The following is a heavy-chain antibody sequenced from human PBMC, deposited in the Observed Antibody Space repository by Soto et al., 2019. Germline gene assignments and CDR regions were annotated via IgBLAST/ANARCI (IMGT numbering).Heavy chain of an antibody. CDR3: ARLLRFLEWFPDYYYGMDV. J-gene: IGHJ6*02. CDR1: GGSVSSGSYY. Sequence: PSETLSLTCTVSGGSVSSGSYYWSWIRQPPGKGLEWIGYIYYSGSTNYNPSLKSRVTISVDTSKNQFSLKLSSVTAADTAVYYCARLLRFLEWFPDYYYGMDVWGRGTTVTVSS. V-gene: IGHV4-61*01. CDR2: IYYSGST. D-gene: IGHD3-3*01.